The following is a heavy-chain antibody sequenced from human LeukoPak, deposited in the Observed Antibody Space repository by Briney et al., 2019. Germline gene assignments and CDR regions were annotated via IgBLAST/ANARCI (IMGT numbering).Heavy chain of an antibody. Sequence: GGSLRLSCAASGFTFSSYGMHWVRQAAGKGLEWVAVIWYDGSNKYYADSVKGRFTISRDNSKNTLYLQMNSLRAEDTAVYYCARDRHYDFWSGEAEFDYWGQGTLVTVSS. J-gene: IGHJ4*02. CDR3: ARDRHYDFWSGEAEFDY. V-gene: IGHV3-33*01. CDR2: IWYDGSNK. D-gene: IGHD3-3*01. CDR1: GFTFSSYG.